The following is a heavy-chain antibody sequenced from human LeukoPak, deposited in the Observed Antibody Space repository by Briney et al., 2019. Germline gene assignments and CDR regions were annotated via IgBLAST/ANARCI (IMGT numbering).Heavy chain of an antibody. V-gene: IGHV4-4*07. J-gene: IGHJ5*02. CDR1: GGSISSYY. Sequence: SETLSLTCTVSGGSISSYYWSWIRQPAGKGLEWIGRIYTSGSTNYNLSLKSRVTMSVDTSKNQFSLKLSSVTAADTAVHYCARDRGSSWSAPNWFDPWGQGTLVTVSS. D-gene: IGHD6-13*01. CDR3: ARDRGSSWSAPNWFDP. CDR2: IYTSGST.